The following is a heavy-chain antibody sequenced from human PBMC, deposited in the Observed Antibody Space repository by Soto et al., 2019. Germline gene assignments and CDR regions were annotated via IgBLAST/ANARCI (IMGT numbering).Heavy chain of an antibody. Sequence: QVQLVQSGAEVKKPGASVKVSCKASGGTFSSYAISWVRQAPGQGLEWMGGIIAIVGTANYAQKFQGRVTITADEPTGTAYMELSSLRSEDTAVYDCSSRDGYHRPFDYWGQGNLGNVSS. D-gene: IGHD5-12*01. J-gene: IGHJ4*02. CDR3: SSRDGYHRPFDY. CDR2: IIAIVGTA. CDR1: GGTFSSYA. V-gene: IGHV1-69*01.